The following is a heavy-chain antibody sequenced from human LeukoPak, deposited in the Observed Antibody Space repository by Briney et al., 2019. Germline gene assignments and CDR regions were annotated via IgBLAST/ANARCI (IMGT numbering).Heavy chain of an antibody. D-gene: IGHD2-2*01. J-gene: IGHJ6*02. CDR1: GGTFSSYA. CDR2: IIPIFGTA. CDR3: ARGRHPEYQLPPRYYYYGMDV. V-gene: IGHV1-69*13. Sequence: SVKVSCKASGGTFSSYAISWVRQAPGQGLEWMGGIIPIFGTANYAQKFQGRVTITADESTSTAYMELSSLRSEDTAVYYCARGRHPEYQLPPRYYYYGMDVWGQGTTVTVSS.